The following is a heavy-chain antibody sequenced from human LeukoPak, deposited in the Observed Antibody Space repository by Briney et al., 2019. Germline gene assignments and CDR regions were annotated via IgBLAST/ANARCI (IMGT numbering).Heavy chain of an antibody. V-gene: IGHV1-2*02. D-gene: IGHD3-10*01. J-gene: IGHJ4*02. CDR1: GYRFTGYY. CDR2: INPDSGGT. Sequence: GASVKVSCKASGYRFTGYYVHWVRQAPGQGLEWMGWINPDSGGTNFAQRFQGRATLTRDTSISTAYMELSRLTSDDTAVYYCARDAISRGIIDYWSQGTLVTVSS. CDR3: ARDAISRGIIDY.